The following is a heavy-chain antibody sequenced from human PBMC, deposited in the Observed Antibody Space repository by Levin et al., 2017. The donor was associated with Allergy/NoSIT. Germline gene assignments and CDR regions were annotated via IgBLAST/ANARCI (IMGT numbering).Heavy chain of an antibody. CDR3: ASLDSSGYQLFGY. CDR1: GVSVSNGAYY. J-gene: IGHJ4*02. CDR2: IYYSGTT. V-gene: IGHV4-31*03. D-gene: IGHD3-22*01. Sequence: SETLSLTCTVSGVSVSNGAYYWSWIRQHPGKGLEWLGSIYYSGTTYYNPSLKSRLIMSVDMSNNQFSLKLSSVNAEDTALYYCASLDSSGYQLFGYWGQGTQVTVSS.